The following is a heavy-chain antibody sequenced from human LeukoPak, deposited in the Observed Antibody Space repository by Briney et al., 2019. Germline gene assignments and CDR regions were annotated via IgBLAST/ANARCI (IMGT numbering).Heavy chain of an antibody. CDR1: GFTFRSYA. CDR3: AKESRGSGTYFDY. CDR2: MSGSGGST. V-gene: IGHV3-23*01. D-gene: IGHD3-10*01. J-gene: IGHJ4*02. Sequence: GGSLRLSCAASGFTFRSYAMRWVGQAPGSGLEWVSGMSGSGGSTYYADSVKGRFPISRDNSKNTLYLQMNSLRADDTAVYYCAKESRGSGTYFDYWGQGTLVTVSS.